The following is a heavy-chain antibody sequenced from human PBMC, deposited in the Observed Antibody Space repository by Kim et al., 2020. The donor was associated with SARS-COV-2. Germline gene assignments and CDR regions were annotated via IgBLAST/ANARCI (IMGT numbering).Heavy chain of an antibody. CDR3: AXGLQXFXDY. Sequence: SETLSLTCSVSGGSFSGYYWSWIRQAPGKGLEWIAYXFYRGSNNYNPSLKSRVSISLDXXKNQYSXKLXSVTAXDTAXXYCAXGLQXFXDY. J-gene: IGHJ4*01. CDR2: XFYRGSN. D-gene: IGHD6-19*01. V-gene: IGHV4-59*13. CDR1: GGSFSGYY.